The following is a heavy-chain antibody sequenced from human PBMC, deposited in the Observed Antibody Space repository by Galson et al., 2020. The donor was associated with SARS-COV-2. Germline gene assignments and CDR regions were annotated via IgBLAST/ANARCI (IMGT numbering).Heavy chain of an antibody. Sequence: ETLETLSLTCAVYVGSFSGFSWSWVRQSPGKGLEWIGEINHSGSANYNPSLQSRVTISVDTSKNQFSLKLTSVTAAETGVYFCARGRIGVVPAPILGLGPYYEYYAMDVWGQGTTITVSS. CDR3: ARGRIGVVPAPILGLGPYYEYYAMDV. J-gene: IGHJ6*02. CDR2: INHSGSA. CDR1: VGSFSGFS. D-gene: IGHD2-2*01. V-gene: IGHV4-34*01.